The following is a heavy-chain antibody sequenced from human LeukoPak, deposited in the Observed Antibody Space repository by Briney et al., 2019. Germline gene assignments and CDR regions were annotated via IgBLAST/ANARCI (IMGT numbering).Heavy chain of an antibody. D-gene: IGHD2-15*01. CDR3: ARILQYYFDY. J-gene: IGHJ4*02. CDR1: GFTFSSYA. Sequence: GGSLRLSCAASGFTFSSYAMSWVRQAPGKGPEWVSAISGSGGSTYYADSVKGRFTISRDNAKNSLYLQMNSLRAEDTAVYYCARILQYYFDYWGQGTLVTVSS. CDR2: ISGSGGST. V-gene: IGHV3-23*01.